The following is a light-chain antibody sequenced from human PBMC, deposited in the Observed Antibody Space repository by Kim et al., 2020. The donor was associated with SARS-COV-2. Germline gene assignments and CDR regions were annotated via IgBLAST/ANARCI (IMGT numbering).Light chain of an antibody. Sequence: KTVTISCTRSSGSIDDNYVQWYQQRPGSAPTTVIYEDNQRPSGVPDRFSGSIDSSSNSASLTISGLKTEDEADYYCQSYDSSNAWVFGGGTQLTVL. CDR3: QSYDSSNAWV. CDR2: EDN. V-gene: IGLV6-57*03. J-gene: IGLJ3*02. CDR1: SGSIDDNY.